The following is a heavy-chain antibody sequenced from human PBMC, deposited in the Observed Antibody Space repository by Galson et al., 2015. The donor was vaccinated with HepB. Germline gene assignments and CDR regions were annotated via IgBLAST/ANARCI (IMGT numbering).Heavy chain of an antibody. CDR3: AREGGGRYCSGGSCYSRYYYGMDV. J-gene: IGHJ6*02. Sequence: SLRLSCAASGFTFSSYSMNWVRQAPGKGLEWVSYISSSSSTIYYADSVKGRFTISSDNAKNSLYLQMNSLRDEYTAVYYFAREGGGRYCSGGSCYSRYYYGMDVWGQGTTVTVSS. D-gene: IGHD2-15*01. V-gene: IGHV3-48*02. CDR2: ISSSSSTI. CDR1: GFTFSSYS.